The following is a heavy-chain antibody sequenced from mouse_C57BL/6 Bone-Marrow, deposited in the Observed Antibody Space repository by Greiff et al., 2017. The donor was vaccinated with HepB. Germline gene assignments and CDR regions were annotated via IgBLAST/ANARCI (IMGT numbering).Heavy chain of an antibody. V-gene: IGHV1-63*01. D-gene: IGHD1-3*01. J-gene: IGHJ3*01. Sequence: QVQLQQSGAELVRPGTSVTMSCKASGYTFTNYWIGWAKQRPGHGLEWIGDIYTGGGYTNYNEKFKGKATLTEDKSSSTAYMQFSILTSQDSAIYCCERYAETTVVKSDGIAYWGQGTLVTVSA. CDR2: IYTGGGYT. CDR1: GYTFTNYW. CDR3: ERYAETTVVKSDGIAY.